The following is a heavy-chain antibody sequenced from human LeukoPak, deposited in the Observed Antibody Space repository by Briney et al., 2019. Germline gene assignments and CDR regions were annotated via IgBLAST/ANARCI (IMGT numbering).Heavy chain of an antibody. CDR1: GGSFSGYY. D-gene: IGHD1-14*01. CDR2: INHSGNT. CDR3: ASGRDFRPRKKGSRKNWLDP. J-gene: IGHJ5*02. V-gene: IGHV4-34*01. Sequence: PSETLSLTCAVYGGSFSGYYWTWIRQPPGKGLEWIGEINHSGNTNYNPSLKSRVTVSVDTSKNQFSLKLSSVTAADTAVYYCASGRDFRPRKKGSRKNWLDPWGQGTLVTVSS.